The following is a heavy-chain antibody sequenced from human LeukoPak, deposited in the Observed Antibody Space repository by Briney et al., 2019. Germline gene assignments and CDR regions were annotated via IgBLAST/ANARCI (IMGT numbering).Heavy chain of an antibody. CDR1: GFTFSSSG. V-gene: IGHV3-30*18. CDR2: ISYDGSTK. CDR3: AKSVVLVRGVIPDKGQSGFDY. Sequence: GGSLRLSCAASGFTFSSSGMHWVRQAPGKGLEWVALISYDGSTKYYADSVKGRFTISRDNSKNTLYLQMNSLRAKDTAVYYCAKSVVLVRGVIPDKGQSGFDYWGQGTLVTVSS. D-gene: IGHD3-10*01. J-gene: IGHJ4*02.